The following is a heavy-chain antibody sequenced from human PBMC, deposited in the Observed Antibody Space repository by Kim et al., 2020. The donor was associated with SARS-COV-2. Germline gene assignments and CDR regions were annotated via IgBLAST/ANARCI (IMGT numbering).Heavy chain of an antibody. V-gene: IGHV3-21*04. Sequence: GGSLRLSCAASGFTFRSYSMNWVRQAPGKGLEWVSSISSSSSYIYYADSVKGRFTISRDNAKNSLYLQMNSLRAEDTAVYYCARDPTLKMGTGYYYYGMDVWGQGTTVTVSS. CDR3: ARDPTLKMGTGYYYYGMDV. CDR2: ISSSSSYI. D-gene: IGHD2-8*01. CDR1: GFTFRSYS. J-gene: IGHJ6*02.